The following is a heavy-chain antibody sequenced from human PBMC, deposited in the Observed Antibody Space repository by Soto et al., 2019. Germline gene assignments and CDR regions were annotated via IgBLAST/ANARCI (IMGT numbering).Heavy chain of an antibody. V-gene: IGHV4-4*07. J-gene: IGHJ4*02. CDR1: GGSISGHA. Sequence: PSETLSLTCTVSGGSISGHAWIWVRQPAGRGLEWIGHIYPSGSTSYNPSLRSRVTMSPDTSNNQIFLNLTSVTAADTAVFYCVRGRSYSVYDFWGPGTLVTVSS. CDR3: VRGRSYSVYDF. D-gene: IGHD5-12*01. CDR2: IYPSGST.